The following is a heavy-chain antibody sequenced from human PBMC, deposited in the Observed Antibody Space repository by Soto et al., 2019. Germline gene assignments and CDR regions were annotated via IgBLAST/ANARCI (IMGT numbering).Heavy chain of an antibody. J-gene: IGHJ4*02. V-gene: IGHV4-30-2*01. CDR3: AGMHYYDSKTRDY. Sequence: SETLSLTCAVSGVSISSGGYSWSWIRQPPGKGLEWIGYIYHSGSTYYNPSLKSRVTISVDRSKNQFSLKLSSVTAADTAVYYCAGMHYYDSKTRDYWGQGTLVTVSS. CDR2: IYHSGST. D-gene: IGHD3-22*01. CDR1: GVSISSGGYS.